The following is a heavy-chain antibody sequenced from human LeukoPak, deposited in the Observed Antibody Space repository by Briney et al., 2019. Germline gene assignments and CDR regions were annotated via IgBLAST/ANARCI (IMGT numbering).Heavy chain of an antibody. D-gene: IGHD1-26*01. CDR3: ARENSGSYREFDY. J-gene: IGHJ4*02. CDR1: GGSISSYY. V-gene: IGHV4-59*12. Sequence: SETLSLTCTVSGGSISSYYWSWIRQPPGKGLEWIGYIHYSGSTNYNPSLKSRVSMSVDTSKNQFSLKLSSVTAADTAVFYCARENSGSYREFDYWGQGTLVTVSS. CDR2: IHYSGST.